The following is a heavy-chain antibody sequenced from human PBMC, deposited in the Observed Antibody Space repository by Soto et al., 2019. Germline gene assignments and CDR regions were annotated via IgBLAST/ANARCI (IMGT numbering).Heavy chain of an antibody. V-gene: IGHV3-7*01. CDR1: EFTFSGYW. Sequence: EVQLVESGGGLVQPGGSLRLSCAASEFTFSGYWMSWVRQAPGKGLEWVANIKEDGSEKYYVDSVKGRFTISRDNAKKSLSLQMNSLRVDDTAVYFCASGGAVAGPFWGQGTLVIVSS. CDR3: ASGGAVAGPF. CDR2: IKEDGSEK. J-gene: IGHJ4*01. D-gene: IGHD6-19*01.